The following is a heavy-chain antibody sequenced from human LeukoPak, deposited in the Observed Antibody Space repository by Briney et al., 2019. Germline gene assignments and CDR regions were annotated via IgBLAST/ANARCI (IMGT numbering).Heavy chain of an antibody. V-gene: IGHV4-39*01. CDR2: IYKSGST. D-gene: IGHD3-16*01. J-gene: IGHJ6*02. CDR3: ARHGVDD. CDR1: GGSISSSSYY. Sequence: SETLSLTCTVSGGSISSSSYYWGCIRQPPGKGREWIGSIYKSGSTYYNPSLKSRVTITVDTSNNQFSLKLSSVTAADTAVYYSARHGVDDWGQGTTVTVSS.